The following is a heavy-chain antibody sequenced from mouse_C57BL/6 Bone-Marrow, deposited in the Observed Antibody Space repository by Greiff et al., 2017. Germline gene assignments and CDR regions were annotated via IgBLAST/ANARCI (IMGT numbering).Heavy chain of an antibody. J-gene: IGHJ2*01. Sequence: VQLKESGAELVRPGASVKLSCTASGFNIKDYYMHWVKQRPEQGLEWIGRIDPEDGDTEYAPKFQGKATMTADTSSHTAYLQLSSLTSEDTAVYYCTTTIWLRPGYWGQGTTLTVSS. CDR1: GFNIKDYY. V-gene: IGHV14-1*01. CDR3: TTTIWLRPGY. D-gene: IGHD2-2*01. CDR2: IDPEDGDT.